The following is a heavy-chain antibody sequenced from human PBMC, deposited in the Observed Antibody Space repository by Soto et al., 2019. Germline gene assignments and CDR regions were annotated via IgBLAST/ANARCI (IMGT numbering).Heavy chain of an antibody. CDR1: GFTFRTYW. Sequence: EVQLVGSGGGLVQPGGSLRLSCVASGFTFRTYWMTWVRQAPGKGLEWVANIKQDGREKYYVDSVRGRFAISRDNAKDSLYLQMNSLRVEDTAVYYCARDGLYCTYANCRGDAYDVWDQGTMVTVSS. D-gene: IGHD2-8*01. J-gene: IGHJ3*01. CDR3: ARDGLYCTYANCRGDAYDV. V-gene: IGHV3-7*04. CDR2: IKQDGREK.